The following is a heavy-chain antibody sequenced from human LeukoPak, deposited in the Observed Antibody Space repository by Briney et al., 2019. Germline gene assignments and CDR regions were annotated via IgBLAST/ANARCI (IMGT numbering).Heavy chain of an antibody. J-gene: IGHJ3*02. CDR2: IIPIFGTA. V-gene: IGHV1-69*06. CDR1: GGTFSSYA. Sequence: SVKASCKASGGTFSSYAISWVRQAPGQGLEWMGGIIPIFGTANYAQKFQGRVTITADKSTSTAYMELSSLRSEDTAVYYCAVVPSITMVRGVILKDAFDIWGQGTMVTVSS. D-gene: IGHD3-10*01. CDR3: AVVPSITMVRGVILKDAFDI.